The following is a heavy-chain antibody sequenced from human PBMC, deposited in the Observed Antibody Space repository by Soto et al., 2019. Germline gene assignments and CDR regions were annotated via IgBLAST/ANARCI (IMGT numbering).Heavy chain of an antibody. Sequence: GGSLRLSCAASGFTFSSYGMHWVRQAPGKGLEWVAVIWYDGSNKYYADSVKGRFTISRDNSKNTLYLQMNSLRAEDTAVYYCARDIGGYDYHYYYGMDVSGQGTTVTVSS. CDR2: IWYDGSNK. CDR1: GFTFSSYG. V-gene: IGHV3-33*01. CDR3: ARDIGGYDYHYYYGMDV. J-gene: IGHJ6*02. D-gene: IGHD5-12*01.